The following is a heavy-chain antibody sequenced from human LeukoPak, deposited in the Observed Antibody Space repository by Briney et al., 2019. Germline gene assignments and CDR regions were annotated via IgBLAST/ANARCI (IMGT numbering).Heavy chain of an antibody. CDR1: GYSFILYG. CDR2: ISTSTGDT. D-gene: IGHD3-10*01. V-gene: IGHV1-18*01. Sequence: ASVKVSCKTSGYSFILYGISWVRQAPGQGPEWMGWISTSTGDTKYTQKFQGRVTLTTDTSTSTAYMELSSLRSDDTAVYYCARDSRGAWTDYYYYYYMDVWGKGTTVTISS. J-gene: IGHJ6*03. CDR3: ARDSRGAWTDYYYYYYMDV.